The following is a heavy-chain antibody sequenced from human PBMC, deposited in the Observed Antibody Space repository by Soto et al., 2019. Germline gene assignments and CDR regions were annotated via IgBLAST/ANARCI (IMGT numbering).Heavy chain of an antibody. J-gene: IGHJ4*02. V-gene: IGHV3-30-3*01. CDR2: ISSDGSNK. Sequence: GGSLRLSCAASGFTFSDYTINWVRQAPGKGLEWVALISSDGSNKYYADSVKGRFTISRDTSRNTLYLQMNSLRAEDTAVYYCARDRKTYYYFWSGYLTGYWGQGTLVTVSS. CDR1: GFTFSDYT. CDR3: ARDRKTYYYFWSGYLTGY. D-gene: IGHD3-3*01.